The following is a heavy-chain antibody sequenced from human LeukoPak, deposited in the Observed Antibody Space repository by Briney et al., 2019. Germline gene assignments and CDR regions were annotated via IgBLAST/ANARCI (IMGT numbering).Heavy chain of an antibody. CDR2: ISYDGSNK. V-gene: IGHV3-30*19. Sequence: SGGSLRLSCATSGFSFGAHGMHWVRRAPGKGLEWVAVISYDGSNKYYADSVKGRFTISRDNSKNTLYLQMNSLRTEDTAVYYCARPYGGYVDYYFDYWGQGTLVTVSS. CDR1: GFSFGAHG. D-gene: IGHD5-12*01. CDR3: ARPYGGYVDYYFDY. J-gene: IGHJ4*02.